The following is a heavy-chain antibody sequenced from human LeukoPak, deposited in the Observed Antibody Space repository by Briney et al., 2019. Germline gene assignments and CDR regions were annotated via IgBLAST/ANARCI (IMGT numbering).Heavy chain of an antibody. Sequence: PRGSLRLSCAASGFTFSSYTMNWVRQAPGKGLEWVSSISSSSSYIYYADSVKGRLTISRDNAKNSLYLQMNSLRAEDTAVYYCARDPTPRYCSGGSCYTHYGMDVGGQGTTVTVSS. J-gene: IGHJ6*02. CDR3: ARDPTPRYCSGGSCYTHYGMDV. CDR2: ISSSSSYI. V-gene: IGHV3-21*01. CDR1: GFTFSSYT. D-gene: IGHD2-15*01.